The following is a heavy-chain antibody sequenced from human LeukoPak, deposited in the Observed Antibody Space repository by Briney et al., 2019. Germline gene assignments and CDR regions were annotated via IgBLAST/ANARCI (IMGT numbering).Heavy chain of an antibody. CDR1: GGSISSYY. J-gene: IGHJ4*02. V-gene: IGHV4-59*08. CDR2: ISYSGST. Sequence: SETLSLTCTVSGGSISSYYWSWIRQPPGKGLEWIGYISYSGSTNCNPSLESRITISMDTSKDQFSLRLSSVTAADTAVYYCARLYHDSSAYFLDSWGQGTLVTVSS. D-gene: IGHD3-22*01. CDR3: ARLYHDSSAYFLDS.